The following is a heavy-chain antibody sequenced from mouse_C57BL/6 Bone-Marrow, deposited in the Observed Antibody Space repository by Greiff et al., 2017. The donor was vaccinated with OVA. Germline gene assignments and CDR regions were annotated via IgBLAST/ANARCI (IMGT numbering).Heavy chain of an antibody. CDR1: GYTFTSYW. CDR2: IDPSDSYT. Sequence: QVQLQQPGAELVKPGASVKLSCKASGYTFTSYWMQWVKQRPGQGLEWIGEIDPSDSYTNYNQKFKGKATLTVDTSSSTAYMQLSSLTSEDSAVYYCARSGYYYGSSYWYCDVWGTGTTVTVSS. D-gene: IGHD1-1*01. V-gene: IGHV1-50*01. J-gene: IGHJ1*03. CDR3: ARSGYYYGSSYWYCDV.